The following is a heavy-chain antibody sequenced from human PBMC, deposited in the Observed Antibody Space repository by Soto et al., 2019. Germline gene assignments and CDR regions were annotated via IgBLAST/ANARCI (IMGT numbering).Heavy chain of an antibody. CDR1: GFTFSRYW. CDR2: IKQDGTEK. V-gene: IGHV3-7*01. CDR3: ARGDTPMITGMDSFDI. J-gene: IGHJ3*02. D-gene: IGHD5-18*01. Sequence: PGGSLRLSCAASGFTFSRYWMNWVRQAPGEGLEWVANIKQDGTEKNYVDSVKGRFTISRDNARNSLYLQMDSLRAEDTAVYFCARGDTPMITGMDSFDIWGQGTMVTVSS.